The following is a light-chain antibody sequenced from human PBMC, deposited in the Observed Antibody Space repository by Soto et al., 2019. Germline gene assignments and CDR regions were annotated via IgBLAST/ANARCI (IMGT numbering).Light chain of an antibody. CDR2: EVS. V-gene: IGLV2-14*01. CDR3: SSYTSSSTYV. Sequence: QSVLTQPASVSGSPGQSITISCTGTSSDVSRYNYVSWYQQHPGKVPKLMIYEVSNRPSGVSNRFSGSKSGNTASLTISGLQAEDEADYYCSSYTSSSTYVFGTGIKVTVL. J-gene: IGLJ1*01. CDR1: SSDVSRYNY.